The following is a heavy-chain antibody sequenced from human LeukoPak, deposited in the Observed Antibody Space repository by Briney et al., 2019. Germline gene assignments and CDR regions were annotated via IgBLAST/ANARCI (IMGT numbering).Heavy chain of an antibody. J-gene: IGHJ3*01. D-gene: IGHD3-22*01. V-gene: IGHV1-46*01. CDR2: INPSGGTT. CDR1: EYPFTSYY. Sequence: ASVSVSCKASEYPFTSYYIHWVRQAPGQGLEWMGKINPSGGTTNYAQKFQGRVTMTRDTSTNTVYMQLSSLRSEDTAIYYCARGFYYDSSGYNYQDTFDVWGQGTMVTVSS. CDR3: ARGFYYDSSGYNYQDTFDV.